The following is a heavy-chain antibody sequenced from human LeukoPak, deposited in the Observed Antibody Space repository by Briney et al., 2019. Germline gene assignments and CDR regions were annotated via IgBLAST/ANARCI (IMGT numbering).Heavy chain of an antibody. D-gene: IGHD3-10*01. Sequence: GASVKVSCKASGGTFSSYAISWVRQAPGQGLEWMGRIIPILGIANYAQKFQGRVTITADKSTSTAYMELSSLRSEDTAVYYCAREIMVRGVPEPNDYWGQGTLVTVSS. J-gene: IGHJ4*02. CDR1: GGTFSSYA. CDR2: IIPILGIA. CDR3: AREIMVRGVPEPNDY. V-gene: IGHV1-69*04.